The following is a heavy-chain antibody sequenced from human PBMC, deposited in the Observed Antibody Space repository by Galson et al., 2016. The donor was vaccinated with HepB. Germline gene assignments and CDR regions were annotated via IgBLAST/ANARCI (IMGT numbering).Heavy chain of an antibody. Sequence: LSLTCTVSGGSINSFYWNWIRQPAGKGLAWIGHIYVSGTTNFNPSLRSRVTMSVDTSKNQFSLSLSSVTAADTAVYCCAGVHGWELRGFDPWGQGTLVTVSS. CDR2: IYVSGTT. V-gene: IGHV4-4*07. CDR3: AGVHGWELRGFDP. CDR1: GGSINSFY. J-gene: IGHJ5*02. D-gene: IGHD3-10*01.